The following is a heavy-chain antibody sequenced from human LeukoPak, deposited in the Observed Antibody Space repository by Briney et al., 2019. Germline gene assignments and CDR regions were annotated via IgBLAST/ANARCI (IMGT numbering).Heavy chain of an antibody. Sequence: SETLSLTCAVSGDYISSSSYYWGWVRQSPGTGLEWIGDIYHSGRTYYNPSLKSRVAISIDTSKNQFSLRLRSMTAADTAVFYCARRRYYDSTGYFEWGRGTLVTVSS. CDR2: IYHSGRT. D-gene: IGHD3-22*01. CDR1: GDYISSSSYY. J-gene: IGHJ1*01. V-gene: IGHV4-39*01. CDR3: ARRRYYDSTGYFE.